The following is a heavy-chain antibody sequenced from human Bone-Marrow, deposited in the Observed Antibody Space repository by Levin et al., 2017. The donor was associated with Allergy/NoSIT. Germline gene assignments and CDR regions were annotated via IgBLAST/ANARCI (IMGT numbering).Heavy chain of an antibody. V-gene: IGHV4-61*01. CDR1: GTSVNSGSNY. Sequence: TSETLSLTCSVSGTSVNSGSNYWSWIRQSPGKGLEWIGYIDYRGGTNYNPSLRSRVTISADTSKNQFSLSLSSVTAADTAIYFCMRDLDYYYYMDVWGKGTTVTVSS. J-gene: IGHJ6*03. CDR2: IDYRGGT. CDR3: MRDLDYYYYMDV.